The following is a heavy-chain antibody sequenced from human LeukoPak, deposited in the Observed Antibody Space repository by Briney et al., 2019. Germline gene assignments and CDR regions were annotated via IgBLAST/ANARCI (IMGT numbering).Heavy chain of an antibody. CDR1: GYTFTGYY. Sequence: ASVKVSCKASGYTFTGYYMHWVRQAPGQGLEWMGWINPNSGGTNYAQKFQGRVTMTRDTSISTAYMELSRLRSDDTAVYYCAKVSGDIVVVVADDAFDIWGQGTMVTVSS. D-gene: IGHD2-15*01. V-gene: IGHV1-2*02. J-gene: IGHJ3*02. CDR2: INPNSGGT. CDR3: AKVSGDIVVVVADDAFDI.